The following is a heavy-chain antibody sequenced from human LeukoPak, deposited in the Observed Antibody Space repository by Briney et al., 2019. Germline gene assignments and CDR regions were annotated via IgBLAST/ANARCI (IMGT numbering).Heavy chain of an antibody. V-gene: IGHV3-21*01. CDR2: IGSSSTYI. CDR3: ARDMATHYDFWGQSWYYFDY. Sequence: GGSLRLSCAASGFTFSSYSMNWVRQAPGKGLEWVSSIGSSSTYIYYADSVKGRFTISRDNAKNSLYLQMNSLRAEDTAVYYCARDMATHYDFWGQSWYYFDYWGQGTLVTVSS. CDR1: GFTFSSYS. D-gene: IGHD3-3*01. J-gene: IGHJ4*02.